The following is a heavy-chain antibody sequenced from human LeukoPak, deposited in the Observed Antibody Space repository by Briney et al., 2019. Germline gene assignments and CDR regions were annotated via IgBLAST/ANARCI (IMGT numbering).Heavy chain of an antibody. D-gene: IGHD1-14*01. J-gene: IGHJ4*02. CDR3: ARDRSITF. V-gene: IGHV3-7*01. CDR2: IKQDGSEK. CDR1: GFTSSSYW. Sequence: PGGSLRLSCAAAGFTSSSYWMSWVRQAPGKGLEWVANIKQDGSEKYYVDSVKGRFTISRDNAKNSLYLQMNSLRAEDTAVYYCARDRSITFWGQGTLVTVSS.